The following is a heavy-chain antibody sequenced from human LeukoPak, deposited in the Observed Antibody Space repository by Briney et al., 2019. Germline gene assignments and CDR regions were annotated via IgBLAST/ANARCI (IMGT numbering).Heavy chain of an antibody. CDR1: GYTFTASY. CDR2: INPNSGGT. Sequence: ASVKVSCKASGYTFTASYIHWVRQAPGQGLEWMGWINPNSGGTNYAQKFQGRVTMTRDTSINTAYMELSSLRSDDTAVYYCARENVLRFFEWSVDAFDIWGQGTMVTVSS. V-gene: IGHV1-2*02. J-gene: IGHJ3*02. D-gene: IGHD3-3*01. CDR3: ARENVLRFFEWSVDAFDI.